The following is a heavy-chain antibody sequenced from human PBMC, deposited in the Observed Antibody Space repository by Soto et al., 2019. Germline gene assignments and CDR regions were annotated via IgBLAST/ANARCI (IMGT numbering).Heavy chain of an antibody. Sequence: GSLGLSCAASGFTLSRYSMNWVRQAPGKGLEWVSCISSSSNIYYADSVKGRFTISRDNAKNSLYLQMNSLRAEDTAVYYCARSHGDHYYFDYWGQGTLVTVSS. CDR2: ISSSSNI. V-gene: IGHV3-48*01. J-gene: IGHJ4*02. CDR1: GFTLSRYS. D-gene: IGHD4-17*01. CDR3: ARSHGDHYYFDY.